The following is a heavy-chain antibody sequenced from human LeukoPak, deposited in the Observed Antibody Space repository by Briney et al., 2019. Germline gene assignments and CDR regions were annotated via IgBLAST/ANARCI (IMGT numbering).Heavy chain of an antibody. CDR3: TTDETDDYVWGSYRSDAFDI. Sequence: PGGSLRLSCAASGFTFSNAWMSWVRQAPGKGLEWVGCIKSKTDGGTTDCAAPVKGRFTISRDDSKNTLYLQMNSLKTEDTAVYYCTTDETDDYVWGSYRSDAFDIWGQGTMVTVSS. CDR1: GFTFSNAW. J-gene: IGHJ3*02. CDR2: IKSKTDGGTT. V-gene: IGHV3-15*01. D-gene: IGHD3-16*02.